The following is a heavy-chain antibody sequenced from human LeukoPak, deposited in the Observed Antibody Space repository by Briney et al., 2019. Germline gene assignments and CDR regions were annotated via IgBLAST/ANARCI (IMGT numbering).Heavy chain of an antibody. V-gene: IGHV3-30*18. J-gene: IGHJ6*02. Sequence: GRSLRLSCAASGFTFSSYGMHWVRQAPGKGLEWVAVISYDGSNKYYADSVKGRFTISRDNSKNTLYLQMSSLRAEDTAVYYCAKDRGWYLGGMDVWGQGTTVTVSS. CDR3: AKDRGWYLGGMDV. CDR2: ISYDGSNK. D-gene: IGHD6-19*01. CDR1: GFTFSSYG.